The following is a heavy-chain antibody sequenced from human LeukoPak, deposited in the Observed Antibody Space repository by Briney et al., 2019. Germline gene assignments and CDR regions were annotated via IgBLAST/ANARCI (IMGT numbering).Heavy chain of an antibody. V-gene: IGHV4-59*08. D-gene: IGHD1-1*01. CDR3: ARQRTGTTEKGFDY. CDR1: GGSITSYY. J-gene: IGHJ4*02. CDR2: IYYTGST. Sequence: PSETLSLTCSVSGGSITSYYWTWVRQPPGKGLEWIGYIYYTGSTNYNPSLKSLVTISGDASKSQFSLRLSSVTAADTAVYYCARQRTGTTEKGFDYWGQGTLVTVSS.